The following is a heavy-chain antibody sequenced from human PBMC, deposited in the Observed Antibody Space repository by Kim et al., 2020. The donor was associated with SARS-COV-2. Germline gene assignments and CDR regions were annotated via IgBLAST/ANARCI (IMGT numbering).Heavy chain of an antibody. J-gene: IGHJ4*02. CDR3: ARTDILTGYYYFDY. Sequence: NPSHKSRVTISVDTSKNQFSLKLSSVTAADTAVYYCARTDILTGYYYFDYWGQGTLVTVSS. V-gene: IGHV4-59*01. D-gene: IGHD3-9*01.